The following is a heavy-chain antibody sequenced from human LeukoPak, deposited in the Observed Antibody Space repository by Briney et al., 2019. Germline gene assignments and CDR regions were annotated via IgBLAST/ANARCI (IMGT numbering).Heavy chain of an antibody. J-gene: IGHJ5*02. Sequence: GGSLRLSCAASGFTFSSYGMHWVRQAPGKGLEWVAFIRYDGSNKYYADSVKGRFTISRDNAKNSLYLQMNSLRAEDTAVYYCARDGYDILTGLGGFDPWGQRTLVTVSS. CDR1: GFTFSSYG. CDR2: IRYDGSNK. CDR3: ARDGYDILTGLGGFDP. V-gene: IGHV3-30*02. D-gene: IGHD3-9*01.